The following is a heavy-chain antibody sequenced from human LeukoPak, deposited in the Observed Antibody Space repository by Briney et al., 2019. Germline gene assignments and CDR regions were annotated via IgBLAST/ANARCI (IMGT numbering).Heavy chain of an antibody. CDR1: GYTFTSYD. J-gene: IGHJ3*02. D-gene: IGHD6-19*01. CDR3: ARDDSSGVMEAFDI. CDR2: MNPNSGNT. Sequence: GASVKVSCKASGYTFTSYDINWVRQATGQGLEWMGWMNPNSGNTGYAQKFQGRVTIIRNTSISTAYMELSSLRSEDTAVYYCARDDSSGVMEAFDIWGQGTMVTVSS. V-gene: IGHV1-8*03.